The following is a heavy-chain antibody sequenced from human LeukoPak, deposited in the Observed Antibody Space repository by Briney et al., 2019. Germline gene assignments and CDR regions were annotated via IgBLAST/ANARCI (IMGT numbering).Heavy chain of an antibody. CDR3: ARLRRVSYDYVWGSYRYNWFDP. CDR2: INHSGST. Sequence: SETLSLTCAVYGGSFSGYYWSWIRQPPGKGLEWIGEINHSGSTNYNPSLKSRVTISVDTSKNQFSLKLSSVTAADTAVYYCARLRRVSYDYVWGSYRYNWFDPWGQGTLVTVSS. J-gene: IGHJ5*02. CDR1: GGSFSGYY. V-gene: IGHV4-34*01. D-gene: IGHD3-16*02.